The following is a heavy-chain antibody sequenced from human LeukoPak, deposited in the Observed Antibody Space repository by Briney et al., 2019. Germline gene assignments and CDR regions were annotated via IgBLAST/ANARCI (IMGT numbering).Heavy chain of an antibody. V-gene: IGHV3-15*01. CDR3: TTDRYYINFGGYSAFDI. CDR1: GFTLSNPW. D-gene: IGHD2-21*01. CDR2: IKNKAGGGSTDYTA. Sequence: GGSLRLSCAASGFTLSNPWMNWVRQAPGKGLEWVGRIKNKAGGGSTDYTADYAAPVKGRFTISRDDSKNTLFLQMNSLKTEDAAVYYCTTDRYYINFGGYSAFDIWGQGTTVTVCS. J-gene: IGHJ3*02.